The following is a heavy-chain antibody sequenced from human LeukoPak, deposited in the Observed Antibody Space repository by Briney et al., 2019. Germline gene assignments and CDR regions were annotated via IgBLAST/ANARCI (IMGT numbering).Heavy chain of an antibody. J-gene: IGHJ3*02. CDR1: GYTFTSYD. D-gene: IGHD3-22*01. CDR2: MNPNSGNT. V-gene: IGHV1-8*03. Sequence: ASVKVSCKASGYTFTSYDIHWVRQAPGQGLEWMGWMNPNSGNTGYAQKFQGRVTITRNTSISTAYMELSSLRSEDTAVYYCARPYDSSGYYYSDAFDIWGQGTMVTVSS. CDR3: ARPYDSSGYYYSDAFDI.